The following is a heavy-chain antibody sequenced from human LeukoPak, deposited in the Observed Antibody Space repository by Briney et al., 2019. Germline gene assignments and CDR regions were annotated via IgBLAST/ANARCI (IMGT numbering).Heavy chain of an antibody. CDR1: GFTFSSHA. CDR3: ARGGGLDV. Sequence: PGGSLRLSCAASGFTFSSHAMSWVRQAPGKGLEWVSTISGPGARTYYTESVKGRFTISRDNSKDTLYLQMSSLRAEDTAVYFCARGGGLDVWGQGATVTVSS. J-gene: IGHJ6*02. V-gene: IGHV3-23*01. D-gene: IGHD3-16*01. CDR2: ISGPGART.